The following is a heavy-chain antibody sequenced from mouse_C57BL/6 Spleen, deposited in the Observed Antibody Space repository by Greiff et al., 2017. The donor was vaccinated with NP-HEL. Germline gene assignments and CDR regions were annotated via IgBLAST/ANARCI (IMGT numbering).Heavy chain of an antibody. D-gene: IGHD1-1*01. CDR3: ARGGTTVVGYYAIDY. V-gene: IGHV1-72*01. CDR1: GYTFTSYW. J-gene: IGHJ4*01. Sequence: QVQLQQSGAELVKPGASVKLSCKASGYTFTSYWMHWVKQRPGRGLEWIGRIDPSSGGTKYNEKFKSKATLTVDKPSSTAYMQLSSLTSEDSAFYYCARGGTTVVGYYAIDYWGQGTSVTVSS. CDR2: IDPSSGGT.